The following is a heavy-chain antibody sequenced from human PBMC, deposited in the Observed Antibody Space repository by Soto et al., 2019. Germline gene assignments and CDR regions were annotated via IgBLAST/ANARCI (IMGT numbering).Heavy chain of an antibody. CDR3: AKDRRYCGGDCYNDAFDI. CDR1: GFTFSSYA. CDR2: ISGSGGST. J-gene: IGHJ3*02. V-gene: IGHV3-23*01. D-gene: IGHD2-21*02. Sequence: PGGSLRLSCAASGFTFSSYAMSWVRQAPGKGLEWVSAISGSGGSTYYADSVKGRFTISRDNSKNTLYLQMNSLRAEDTAVYYCAKDRRYCGGDCYNDAFDIWGQGTMVTVSS.